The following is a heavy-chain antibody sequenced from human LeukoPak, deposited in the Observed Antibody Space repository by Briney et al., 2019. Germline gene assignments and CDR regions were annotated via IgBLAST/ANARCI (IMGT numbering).Heavy chain of an antibody. J-gene: IGHJ4*02. CDR1: GGSFSGYY. Sequence: PSETLSLTCAVYGGSFSGYYWSWIREPPGKGLEWIGEINHSGSTNYNPSLKSRVTISVDTSKNQFSLKLSSVTAADTAVYYCARGYCSSTSCYTPAPIDYWGQGTLVTVLS. V-gene: IGHV4-34*01. CDR2: INHSGST. D-gene: IGHD2-2*02. CDR3: ARGYCSSTSCYTPAPIDY.